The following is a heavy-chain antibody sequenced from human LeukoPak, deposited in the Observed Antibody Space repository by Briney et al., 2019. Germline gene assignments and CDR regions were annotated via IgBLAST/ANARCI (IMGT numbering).Heavy chain of an antibody. J-gene: IGHJ4*02. CDR1: GGSIGSWY. CDR2: VYYGCDT. D-gene: IGHD2-8*02. CDR3: ARGGVLLGLDY. V-gene: IGHV4-59*01. Sequence: ADILSLSWAFAGGSIGSWYGRGSRQPPGRRLGRGGYVYYGCDTRYNPSLKGRVTISVDTSKNQFSLKLTSVTAADTAVYYCARGGVLLGLDYRGQGTLVPVSS.